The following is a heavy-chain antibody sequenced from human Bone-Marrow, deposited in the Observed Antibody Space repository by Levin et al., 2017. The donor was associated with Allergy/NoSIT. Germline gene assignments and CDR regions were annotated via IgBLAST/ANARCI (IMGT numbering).Heavy chain of an antibody. J-gene: IGHJ6*02. CDR3: TTDLGTFGGVIAYYYDGMDV. Sequence: GGSLRLSCAASGFTFSNAWMSWVRQAPGKGLEWVGRIKSKTDGGTTDYAAPVKGRFTISRDDSKNTLYLQMNSLKTEDTAVYYCTTDLGTFGGVIAYYYDGMDVWGQGTTVTVSS. V-gene: IGHV3-15*01. CDR1: GFTFSNAW. D-gene: IGHD3-16*02. CDR2: IKSKTDGGTT.